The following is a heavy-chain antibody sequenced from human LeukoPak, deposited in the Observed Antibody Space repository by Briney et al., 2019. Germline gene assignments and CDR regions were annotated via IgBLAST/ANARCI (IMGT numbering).Heavy chain of an antibody. V-gene: IGHV3-23*01. Sequence: GGSLRLSCAAPGFTFRNYGMSWVRQALGKGLEWVSTISGSGDSTYNADSVKGRFTISRDNSKNTLYLQMNSLRAEDTAVYYCAKDRNSSGWDNWFDPWGQGTLVTVSS. CDR3: AKDRNSSGWDNWFDP. CDR1: GFTFRNYG. D-gene: IGHD6-19*01. J-gene: IGHJ5*02. CDR2: ISGSGDST.